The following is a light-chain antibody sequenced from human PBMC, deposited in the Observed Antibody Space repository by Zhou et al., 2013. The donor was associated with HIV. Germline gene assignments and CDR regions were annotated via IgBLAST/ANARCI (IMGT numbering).Light chain of an antibody. CDR1: QTVYSSY. V-gene: IGKV3-20*01. CDR3: QQYGSSPIT. CDR2: GTS. J-gene: IGKJ5*01. Sequence: EFVLTQSPGTLSLSPGERATLSCRASQTVYSSYLAWFQQKPGQAPRLLIYGTSTRATGVPARFSGSGSGTDFTLTISSLQSGDFAVYYCQQYGSSPITFGQGTRLEI.